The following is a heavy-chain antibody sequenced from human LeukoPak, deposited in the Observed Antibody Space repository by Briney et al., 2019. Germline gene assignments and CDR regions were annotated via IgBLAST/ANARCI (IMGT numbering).Heavy chain of an antibody. CDR3: ARIPLGREPNDY. V-gene: IGHV1-2*02. Sequence: ASVKVSCKAPGYTFTGYYMHWVRQAPGQGLEWMGWINPNSGGTNYAQKFQGRVTMTRDTSISTAYMELSRLRSDDTAVYYCARIPLGREPNDYWGQGTLVTVSS. CDR2: INPNSGGT. J-gene: IGHJ4*02. D-gene: IGHD3-10*01. CDR1: GYTFTGYY.